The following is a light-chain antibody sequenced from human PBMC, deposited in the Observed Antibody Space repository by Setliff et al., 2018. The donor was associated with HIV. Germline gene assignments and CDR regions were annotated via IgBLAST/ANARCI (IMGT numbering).Light chain of an antibody. Sequence: QSALTQPASVSRSPGQSITLSCTGTSSDVGNYNLVSWYQQHPGKAPKLIIYDVTDRPSGVSNRFSGSKSGNTASLTISGLQAEDEAAYYCSSDTSIYTYVFGTGTKVTVL. V-gene: IGLV2-14*02. CDR1: SSDVGNYNL. CDR3: SSDTSIYTYV. J-gene: IGLJ1*01. CDR2: DVT.